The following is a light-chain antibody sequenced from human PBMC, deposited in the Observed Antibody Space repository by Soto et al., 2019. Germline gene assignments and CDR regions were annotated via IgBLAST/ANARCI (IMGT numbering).Light chain of an antibody. CDR1: QSVSNL. CDR2: GAT. V-gene: IGKV3-15*01. J-gene: IGKJ1*01. CDR3: QVSNNWPRT. Sequence: ENGRRMSPATVSVSGGDRALLSCSASQSVSNLLAWYQQKPGQAPRLLIHGATTRATGIPARFSGSGSGTEFTLTISCLQSEDFAVYYCQVSNNWPRTFGEGTKVDIK.